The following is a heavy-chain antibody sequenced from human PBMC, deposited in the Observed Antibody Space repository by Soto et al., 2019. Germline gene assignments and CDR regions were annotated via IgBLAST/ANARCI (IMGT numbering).Heavy chain of an antibody. CDR3: ARVGARVDWNYSYYYYYGMDV. V-gene: IGHV1-2*02. CDR1: GCTVTGYY. CDR2: INPNSGGT. D-gene: IGHD1-7*01. J-gene: IGHJ6*04. Sequence: ASVKVSCKASGCTVTGYYMHWVRQAPGQGLEWVGWINPNSGGTNYAQKFQGRVTMTRDTSISTAYMELSRLRSDDTAVYYCARVGARVDWNYSYYYYYGMDVSGKGTTVPVSS.